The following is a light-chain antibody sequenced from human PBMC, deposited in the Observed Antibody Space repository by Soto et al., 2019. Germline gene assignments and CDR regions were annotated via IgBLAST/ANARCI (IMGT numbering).Light chain of an antibody. Sequence: SALTQPRSVSGSPGQSVTISCTGTSSDVGGYNYVSWYQQYPGKAPKLMISDVNKRPSGVPDRFSGSKSGNTASLTISGLQAEDEADYHCCSYAGNFLKVFGTGTKVTVL. CDR1: SSDVGGYNY. CDR2: DVN. V-gene: IGLV2-11*01. CDR3: CSYAGNFLKV. J-gene: IGLJ1*01.